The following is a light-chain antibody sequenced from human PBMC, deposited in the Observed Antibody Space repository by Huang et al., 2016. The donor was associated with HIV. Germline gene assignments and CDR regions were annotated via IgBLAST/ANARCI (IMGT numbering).Light chain of an antibody. J-gene: IGKJ5*01. CDR2: SAS. CDR3: QQHYSPSSIT. V-gene: IGKV1-39*01. CDR1: QSISNF. Sequence: DIPMTQSPSSLSASVGDRVTITCRASQSISNFLNWYQEKPGKAPNLVVDSASTLQSAVPSRFSCSGSGTDFTLTITSLQPEDVATYYCQQHYSPSSITFGQGTRLEIK.